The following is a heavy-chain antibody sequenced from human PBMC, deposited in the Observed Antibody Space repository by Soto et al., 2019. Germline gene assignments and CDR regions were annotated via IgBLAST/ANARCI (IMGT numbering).Heavy chain of an antibody. J-gene: IGHJ6*02. CDR1: GGSISSYY. Sequence: QVQLQESGPGLVKPSETLSLTCTVSGGSISSYYWSWIRQPPGKGLEWIGYIYYSGSTNYNPSLRSRVTISVYTSKNQFSLKLSSVTAAETAVYYCARVLRYFDWLSNTYYYYGMDVWGQGTTVTVSS. V-gene: IGHV4-59*01. CDR3: ARVLRYFDWLSNTYYYYGMDV. CDR2: IYYSGST. D-gene: IGHD3-9*01.